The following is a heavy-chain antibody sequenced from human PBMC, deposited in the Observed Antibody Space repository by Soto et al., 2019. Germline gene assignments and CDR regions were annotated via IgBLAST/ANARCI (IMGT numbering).Heavy chain of an antibody. CDR1: GHSFTSYW. Sequence: PGESLKISCKGSGHSFTSYWISWVRQMPGKGLEWMGRIDPSDSYTNYSPSFQGHVTISADKSISTAYLQWSSLKASDTAMYYCARHSSGSSWLSKYNWFDPWGQGTLVTVSS. CDR2: IDPSDSYT. CDR3: ARHSSGSSWLSKYNWFDP. J-gene: IGHJ5*02. V-gene: IGHV5-10-1*01. D-gene: IGHD6-13*01.